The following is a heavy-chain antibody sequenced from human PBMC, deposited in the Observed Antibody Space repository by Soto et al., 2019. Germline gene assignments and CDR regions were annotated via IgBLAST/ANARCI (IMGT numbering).Heavy chain of an antibody. J-gene: IGHJ4*02. CDR2: IYWDDDK. Sequence: QITLKESGPTLVKPTQTLTLTCTFSGFSLTTSGVGVGWIRQPPGKALEWLAVIYWDDDKRYSPSLKSRLTITRDTSKNQVVLTLTNMDPVDTATYYCAHAYCTSTSCHFDYWGQGTLVTVSS. CDR1: GFSLTTSGVG. CDR3: AHAYCTSTSCHFDY. V-gene: IGHV2-5*02. D-gene: IGHD2-2*01.